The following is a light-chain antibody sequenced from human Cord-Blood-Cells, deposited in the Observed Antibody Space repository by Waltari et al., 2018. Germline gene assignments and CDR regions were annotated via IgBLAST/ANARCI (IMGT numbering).Light chain of an antibody. Sequence: EIVLTQSPGTLSLSPGERATLSCRASQSVSSSYLAWYQQKPGQAPRVLIYGASSRATGIPDRFSGSGSGTDFTLTISRLEPEDCAVDYCQQYGSSRTFGQGTKVEIK. CDR3: QQYGSSRT. CDR1: QSVSSSY. CDR2: GAS. J-gene: IGKJ1*01. V-gene: IGKV3-20*01.